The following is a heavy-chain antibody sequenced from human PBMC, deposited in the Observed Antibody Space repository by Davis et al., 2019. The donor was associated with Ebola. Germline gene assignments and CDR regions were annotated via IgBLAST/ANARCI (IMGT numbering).Heavy chain of an antibody. D-gene: IGHD6-19*01. CDR1: GGSISSGGYY. Sequence: MPSETLSLTCTVSGGSISSGGYYWSWIRQHPGKGLEWIGSIYYSGSTYYNPSLKSRVTISVDTSKNQFSLKLSSVTAADTAVYYCARTPLTSIGPYSSGWYVASFDYWGQGTLVTVSS. J-gene: IGHJ4*02. CDR3: ARTPLTSIGPYSSGWYVASFDY. CDR2: IYYSGST. V-gene: IGHV4-39*01.